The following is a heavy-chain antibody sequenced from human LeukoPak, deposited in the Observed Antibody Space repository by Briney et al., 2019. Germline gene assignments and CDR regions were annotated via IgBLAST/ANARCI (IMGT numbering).Heavy chain of an antibody. CDR2: IYPSDSDT. CDR3: ARRPYYYGMDV. V-gene: IGHV5-51*01. Sequence: GESLKISCKGSGYTFTTYWIGWVRQMPGKGLEWIGIIYPSDSDTRYSPSFQGQVTISADKSISTAYLQWSSLKASDTAIYYCARRPYYYGMDVWGQGTAVTVSS. CDR1: GYTFTTYW. J-gene: IGHJ6*02.